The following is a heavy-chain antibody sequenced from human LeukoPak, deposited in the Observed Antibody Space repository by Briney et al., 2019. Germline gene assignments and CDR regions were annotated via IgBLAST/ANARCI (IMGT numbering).Heavy chain of an antibody. V-gene: IGHV1-18*01. CDR2: ISAYNGNT. CDR3: ARAMIQLTPFAFDI. D-gene: IGHD5-18*01. Sequence: ASVKVSCKASGYTFTSYGISWVRQAPGQGLEWMGWISAYNGNTNYAQKLQGRVTMTTDTSTSTAYMELRSLRSDDTAVYYCARAMIQLTPFAFDIWGQGTMVTVSP. J-gene: IGHJ3*02. CDR1: GYTFTSYG.